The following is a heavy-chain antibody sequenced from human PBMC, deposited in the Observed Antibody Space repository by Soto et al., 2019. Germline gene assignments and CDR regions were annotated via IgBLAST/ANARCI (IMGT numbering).Heavy chain of an antibody. CDR2: IYYIGST. CDR1: GGSISSGGYY. D-gene: IGHD6-13*01. J-gene: IGHJ4*02. CDR3: ARGHPRRTFTHSWYFDY. V-gene: IGHV4-31*03. Sequence: PSETLSLTCTVSGGSISSGGYYWSWIRQHPGKGLEWIGYIYYIGSTYYNPSLKSRVTISVDTSKNQFSLKLSSVTAADTAVYYCARGHPRRTFTHSWYFDYWGQGTLVTVSS.